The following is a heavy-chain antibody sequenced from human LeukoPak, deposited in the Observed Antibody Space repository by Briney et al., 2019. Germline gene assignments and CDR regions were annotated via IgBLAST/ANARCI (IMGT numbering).Heavy chain of an antibody. Sequence: GGSLRLSCAASGFTFSSYAMSWVRQAPGKGLEWVSAISGSGGSTYYADSVKGRFTISRDNSKNTLYLQVNSLRAEDTAVYYCAKDSSSGYYYPTTAFDYWGQGTLVTVSS. CDR2: ISGSGGST. CDR1: GFTFSSYA. D-gene: IGHD3-22*01. J-gene: IGHJ4*02. CDR3: AKDSSSGYYYPTTAFDY. V-gene: IGHV3-23*01.